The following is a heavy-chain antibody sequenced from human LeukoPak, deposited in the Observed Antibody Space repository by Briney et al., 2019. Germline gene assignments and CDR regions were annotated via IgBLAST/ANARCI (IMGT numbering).Heavy chain of an antibody. CDR3: AKDQDGDPYYFDY. CDR2: IRYDGSNK. CDR1: GFTFSSYG. Sequence: GGSLRLSCAASGFTFSSYGMHWVRQAPGKGLEWVAFIRYDGSNKYYADSVKGRFTISRDNSKNTLYLQMNSLRAEDTAVYYCAKDQDGDPYYFDYWGQGTLVPVSS. V-gene: IGHV3-30*02. D-gene: IGHD4-17*01. J-gene: IGHJ4*02.